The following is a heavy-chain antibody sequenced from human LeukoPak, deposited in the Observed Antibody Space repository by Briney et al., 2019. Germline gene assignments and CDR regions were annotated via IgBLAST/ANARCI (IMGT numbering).Heavy chain of an antibody. D-gene: IGHD1-26*01. J-gene: IGHJ4*02. V-gene: IGHV4-4*07. CDR3: ASLGGTYDY. CDR1: GGSISSYY. Sequence: SETLSLTCTVSGGSISSYYWSWIRQPAGKGLEWIGYIYKSGRTNYNTKYSPPLQSRVIMSVDTSKSQFSLNLLSVTAADTAVYYCASLGGTYDYWGQGTLVTVSS. CDR2: IYKSGRT.